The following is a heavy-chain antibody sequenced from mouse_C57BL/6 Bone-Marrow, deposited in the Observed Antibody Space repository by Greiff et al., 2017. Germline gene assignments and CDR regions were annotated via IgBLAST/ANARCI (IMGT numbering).Heavy chain of an antibody. CDR1: GYTFTSYG. CDR3: ARVGNYSYYAMDY. Sequence: QVQLQQSGAELARPGASVKLSCKASGYTFTSYGISWVKQRTGQGLEWIGEIHPRSGNTYYNEKFKGKATLTADKSSSTAYMERRSLTSEDSAVYFCARVGNYSYYAMDYWGQGTSVTVSS. CDR2: IHPRSGNT. V-gene: IGHV1-81*01. D-gene: IGHD2-1*01. J-gene: IGHJ4*01.